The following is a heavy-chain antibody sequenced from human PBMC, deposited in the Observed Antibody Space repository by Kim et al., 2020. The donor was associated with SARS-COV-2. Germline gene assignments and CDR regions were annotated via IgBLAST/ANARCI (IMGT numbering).Heavy chain of an antibody. CDR3: AGRRDGYNFDFDY. J-gene: IGHJ4*02. V-gene: IGHV4-59*01. D-gene: IGHD5-12*01. Sequence: YNPSLKSRVTISVDTSKNQFSLKLSSVTAADTAVYYCAGRRDGYNFDFDYWGQGTLVTVSS.